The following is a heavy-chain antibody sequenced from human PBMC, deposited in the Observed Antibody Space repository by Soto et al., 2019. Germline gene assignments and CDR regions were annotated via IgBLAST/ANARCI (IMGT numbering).Heavy chain of an antibody. CDR3: AKNPGYYYDSTGYHFDY. CDR1: EFTFSNYA. V-gene: IGHV3-23*01. Sequence: TGGSLRLSCGASEFTFSNYAMSWVRQAPGKGLEWVSAISYGGGTTYYADSVKGRFTISRDNSKNTLYLQMNSLRAEDTAVYYCAKNPGYYYDSTGYHFDYWGQGTLVTVSS. CDR2: ISYGGGTT. J-gene: IGHJ4*02. D-gene: IGHD3-22*01.